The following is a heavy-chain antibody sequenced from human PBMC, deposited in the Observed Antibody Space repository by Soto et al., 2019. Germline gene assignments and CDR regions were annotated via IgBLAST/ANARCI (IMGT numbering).Heavy chain of an antibody. D-gene: IGHD3-9*01. CDR3: AKVNPPVLRYFDANYYMDV. V-gene: IGHV3-23*01. J-gene: IGHJ6*03. Sequence: GGSLRLSCAASGFTFSSYAMSWVRQAPGKGLEWVSAISGSGGSTYYADSVKGRFTISRDNSKNTLYLQMNSLRAEDTAVYYCAKVNPPVLRYFDANYYMDVWGKGTTVTVSS. CDR1: GFTFSSYA. CDR2: ISGSGGST.